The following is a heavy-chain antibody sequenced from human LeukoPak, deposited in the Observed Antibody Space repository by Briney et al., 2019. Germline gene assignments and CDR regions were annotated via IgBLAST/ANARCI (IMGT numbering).Heavy chain of an antibody. Sequence: ASVKVSCKASGGTFSSYAISWVRQAPGQGLEWMGGIIPIFGTANYAQKFQGRVTITTDESTSTAYMELSSLRSEDTAVYYCARVGLSGYYFDYWGQGTLVTVSS. J-gene: IGHJ4*02. D-gene: IGHD3/OR15-3a*01. CDR1: GGTFSSYA. CDR3: ARVGLSGYYFDY. V-gene: IGHV1-69*05. CDR2: IIPIFGTA.